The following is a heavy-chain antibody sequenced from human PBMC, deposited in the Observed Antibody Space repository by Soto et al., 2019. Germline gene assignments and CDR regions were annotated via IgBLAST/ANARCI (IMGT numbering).Heavy chain of an antibody. Sequence: GGSLRLSCAASGVTFSSYAMHWVRQAPGKGLEWVAVISYDGSNKYYADSVKGRFTISRDNSKNTLYLQMNSLRAEDTAVYYCARDYYDSILYYVPMEYYGVDVWGPGTTVTVFS. D-gene: IGHD3-22*01. CDR2: ISYDGSNK. J-gene: IGHJ6*02. CDR3: ARDYYDSILYYVPMEYYGVDV. V-gene: IGHV3-30-3*01. CDR1: GVTFSSYA.